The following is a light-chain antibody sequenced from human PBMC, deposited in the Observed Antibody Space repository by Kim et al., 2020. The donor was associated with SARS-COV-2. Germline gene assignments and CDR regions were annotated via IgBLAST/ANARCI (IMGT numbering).Light chain of an antibody. V-gene: IGKV3-15*01. CDR1: QSVSSN. CDR2: GAF. Sequence: IVMTQSPATLSVSPGERATLSCRASQSVSSNLAWYQQKPGQAPRLLIYGAFTRATGIPARFSGSGSGTEFTLTINSLQSEDFAVYYCQQYKNWPYTFGQGTKLEIK. CDR3: QQYKNWPYT. J-gene: IGKJ2*01.